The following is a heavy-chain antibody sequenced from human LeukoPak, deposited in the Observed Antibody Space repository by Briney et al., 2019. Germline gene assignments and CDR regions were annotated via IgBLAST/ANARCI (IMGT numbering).Heavy chain of an antibody. CDR1: GGSFSGYY. V-gene: IGHV4-34*01. CDR3: ARVQGEFSRGLVITDY. CDR2: INHSGST. J-gene: IGHJ4*02. D-gene: IGHD3-22*01. Sequence: SETLSLTCAVYGGSFSGYYWRWIRQPPGEGLEWIGEINHSGSTNYSPSLKSRVTISVDTSKNQFSLKLRAVTAPDTAVYYCARVQGEFSRGLVITDYWGQGTLVTVSS.